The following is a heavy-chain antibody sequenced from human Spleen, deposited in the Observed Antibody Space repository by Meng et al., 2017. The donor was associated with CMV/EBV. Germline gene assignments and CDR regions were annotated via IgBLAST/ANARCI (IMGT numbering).Heavy chain of an antibody. CDR1: GFTFSDYY. D-gene: IGHD2-2*01. V-gene: IGHV3-11*01. J-gene: IGHJ3*02. Sequence: GGSLRLSCAASGFTFSDYYMSWIRQAPGKGLEWVSYISSSGYTIYYADSVKGRFTISRDNAKNSRYLQMNNLRAEDTAVYYCARVVVPAVIDAFDIWGQGTMVTVSS. CDR2: ISSSGYTI. CDR3: ARVVVPAVIDAFDI.